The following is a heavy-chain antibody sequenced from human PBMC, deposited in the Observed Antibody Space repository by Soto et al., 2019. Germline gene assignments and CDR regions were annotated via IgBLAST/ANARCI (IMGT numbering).Heavy chain of an antibody. CDR1: GFTFSSYA. CDR3: ARGSTDSYPGSRIFDF. CDR2: ISGTGGNT. D-gene: IGHD3-10*01. Sequence: AGGSLRLSCAASGFTFSSYAMTWVRQAPGKGLEWVSTISGTGGNTYYADSVKGRFTISRDNSKNTVYLQMNNLRVEDSALYYCARGSTDSYPGSRIFDFWGRGTLVTVSS. V-gene: IGHV3-23*01. J-gene: IGHJ4*02.